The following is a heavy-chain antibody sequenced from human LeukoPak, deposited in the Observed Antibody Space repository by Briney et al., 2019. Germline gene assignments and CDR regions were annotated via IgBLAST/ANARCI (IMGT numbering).Heavy chain of an antibody. CDR3: ASTLYGDPSNYYYYGMDV. D-gene: IGHD4-17*01. V-gene: IGHV4-59*01. CDR1: GGSISSFY. J-gene: IGHJ6*02. Sequence: SETLSLTCTVSGGSISSFYWSWIRQPPGKGLEWIGYIYYSGSTNYNPSLKSRVTISVDTSKNQFSLRLSSVTAADTAVYYCASTLYGDPSNYYYYGMDVWGQGTTVTVSS. CDR2: IYYSGST.